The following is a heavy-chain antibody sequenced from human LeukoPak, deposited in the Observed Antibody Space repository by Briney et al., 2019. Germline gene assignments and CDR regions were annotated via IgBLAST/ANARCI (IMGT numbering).Heavy chain of an antibody. D-gene: IGHD6-13*01. CDR3: ARLSSSSWYSLDY. CDR1: GGSISSYY. V-gene: IGHV4-59*08. Sequence: SETLSLTCTVSGGSISSYYWGWIRQPPGKGLEWIGYIYYSGSTNYNPSLKSRVTISVDTSKNQFSLKLSSVTAADTAVYYCARLSSSSWYSLDYWGQGTLVTVSS. CDR2: IYYSGST. J-gene: IGHJ4*02.